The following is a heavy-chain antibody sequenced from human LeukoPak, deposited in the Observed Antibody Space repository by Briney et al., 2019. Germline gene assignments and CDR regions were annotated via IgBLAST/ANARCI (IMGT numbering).Heavy chain of an antibody. CDR3: ARLGHGDYVRVDAFDI. Sequence: SETLSLTCAIYGESFNGHYWSWIRQPPGKGLEWIGEIHQSGSTNDNPSLKSRVTMSVDTSKKQFSLKLSSVTAADTAVYYCARLGHGDYVRVDAFDIWGQGTLVTVSS. V-gene: IGHV4-34*01. D-gene: IGHD4-17*01. CDR1: GESFNGHY. CDR2: IHQSGST. J-gene: IGHJ3*02.